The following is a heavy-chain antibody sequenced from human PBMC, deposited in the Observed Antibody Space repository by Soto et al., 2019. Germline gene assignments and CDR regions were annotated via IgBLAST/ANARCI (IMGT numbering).Heavy chain of an antibody. V-gene: IGHV3-48*02. CDR1: GITFSSYS. Sequence: EVQLVESGGGLVQPGASLRLSCTASGITFSSYSMNWVRQAPGKGLEWLSYISSSKTTYADSVKGRFTISRDNAKNSVYMKMNSLRDEDTAVYYCVGDQDVHTPMVHGNYWGRGTRVTVSS. CDR3: VGDQDVHTPMVHGNY. CDR2: ISSSKTT. D-gene: IGHD5-18*01. J-gene: IGHJ4*02.